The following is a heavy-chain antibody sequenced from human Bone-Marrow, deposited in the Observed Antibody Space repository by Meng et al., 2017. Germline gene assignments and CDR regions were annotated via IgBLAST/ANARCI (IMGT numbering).Heavy chain of an antibody. Sequence: QVQLQQWGAGLWKPSETLSLTCAVYGGSFSGYYWSWIRQSPGKGLEWIGEINHSGSTNYNPSLKSRVTISVDTSKNQFSLKLSSVTAADTAVYYCARGLRAARPLLFGYWGQGTLVTVSS. V-gene: IGHV4-34*01. CDR1: GGSFSGYY. CDR3: ARGLRAARPLLFGY. CDR2: INHSGST. D-gene: IGHD6-6*01. J-gene: IGHJ4*02.